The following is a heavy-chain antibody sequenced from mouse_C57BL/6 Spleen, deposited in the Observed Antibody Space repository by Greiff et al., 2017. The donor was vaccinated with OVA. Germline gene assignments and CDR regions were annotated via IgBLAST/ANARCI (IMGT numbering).Heavy chain of an antibody. Sequence: QVQLQQPGAELVMPGASVKLSCKASGYTFTSYWMHWVKQRPGQGLEWLGALDPSDSYTNYTQKFKGKSTLTVDKSSSTAYMQLSSLTAEDSAVYYGARSKGGFDYWGQGTTLTVSS. V-gene: IGHV1-69*01. CDR3: ARSKGGFDY. CDR2: LDPSDSYT. J-gene: IGHJ2*01. CDR1: GYTFTSYW.